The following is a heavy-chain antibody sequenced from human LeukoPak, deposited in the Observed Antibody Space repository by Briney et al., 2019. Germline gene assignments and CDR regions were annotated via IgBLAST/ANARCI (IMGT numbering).Heavy chain of an antibody. CDR1: GYTFNSYD. CDR3: AGALSWTTESYYYMDV. V-gene: IGHV1-8*01. J-gene: IGHJ6*03. CDR2: MNPNSGNT. D-gene: IGHD3/OR15-3a*01. Sequence: ASVKVSRKASGYTFNSYDINWVRQATGQGLEWMGWMNPNSGNTGYAQKFQGRVTMTKNNSISTAYMALSSLRSEDTAIYYCAGALSWTTESYYYMDVWGKGTTVTVSS.